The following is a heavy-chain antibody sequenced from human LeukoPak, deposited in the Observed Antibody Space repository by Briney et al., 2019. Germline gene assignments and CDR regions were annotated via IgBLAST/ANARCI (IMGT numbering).Heavy chain of an antibody. J-gene: IGHJ4*02. D-gene: IGHD1-26*01. V-gene: IGHV4/OR15-8*02. CDR2: ISLAGQT. CDR1: GGSISGTNW. Sequence: SETLSLTCGVSGGSISGTNWWSWVRQPPGQGLEWIGEISLAGQTNYNPSLNGRVTMSLDKSSSQLSLHLTSVTAADTATYFCSRESGPFCPFGYWGQGTLVIVSS. CDR3: SRESGPFCPFGY.